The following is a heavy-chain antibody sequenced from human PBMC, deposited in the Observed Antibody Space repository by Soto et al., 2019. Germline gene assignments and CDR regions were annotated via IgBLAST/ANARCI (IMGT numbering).Heavy chain of an antibody. V-gene: IGHV1-69*02. CDR2: IIPILGIA. Sequence: ASVKVSCKASGGTFSSYTISWVRQAPGQGLERMGRIIPILGIANYAQKFQGRVTITADKSTSTAYMELSSLRSEDTAVYYCASYRATTGAFDIWGQGTMVTVSS. CDR1: GGTFSSYT. D-gene: IGHD1-1*01. J-gene: IGHJ3*02. CDR3: ASYRATTGAFDI.